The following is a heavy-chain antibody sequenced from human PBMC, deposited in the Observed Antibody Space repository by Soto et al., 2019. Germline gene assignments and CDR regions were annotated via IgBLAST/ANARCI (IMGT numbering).Heavy chain of an antibody. V-gene: IGHV4-59*01. D-gene: IGHD4-17*01. CDR1: GGSISSYY. CDR3: ARSTYSSTVTPLDY. Sequence: QVQLQESGPGLVKPSETLSLTCTVSGGSISSYYWSWIRQPPGKGLAWIGYIYYSGSTNYNPSLKSRVTISVDTSKNQFSLKLSSVTAADTAVYYCARSTYSSTVTPLDYWGQGTLVTVSS. CDR2: IYYSGST. J-gene: IGHJ4*02.